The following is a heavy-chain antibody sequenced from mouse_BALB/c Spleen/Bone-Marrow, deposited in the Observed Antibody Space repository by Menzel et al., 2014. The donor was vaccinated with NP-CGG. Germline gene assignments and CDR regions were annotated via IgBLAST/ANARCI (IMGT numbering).Heavy chain of an antibody. CDR3: ARGGISVDY. J-gene: IGHJ2*01. Sequence: QVQLQQSGAELVRPGSSVKISCESSGYVFSTYWINWVKQRPGQGLEWIGQTYPGDGDTDYNGKFKDKATLTADKSSNTAYMQLSSLTSEDSAVYFCARGGISVDYWGQGTTLTDSS. CDR2: TYPGDGDT. V-gene: IGHV1-80*01. CDR1: GYVFSTYW.